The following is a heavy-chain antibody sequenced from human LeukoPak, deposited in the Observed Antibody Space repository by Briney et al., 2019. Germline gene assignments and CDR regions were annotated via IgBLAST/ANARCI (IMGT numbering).Heavy chain of an antibody. CDR1: GGSFSGYY. V-gene: IGHV4-34*01. Sequence: PSETLSLTCAVYGGSFSGYYWSWIRQPPGKGLEWIGEINHSGSTNYNPSLKSRVTISVDTSKNQFSLKLSSVTAADTAVYYCARGSRVYRAAATYFVYWGQGTLVTVSS. J-gene: IGHJ4*02. CDR2: INHSGST. CDR3: ARGSRVYRAAATYFVY. D-gene: IGHD6-13*01.